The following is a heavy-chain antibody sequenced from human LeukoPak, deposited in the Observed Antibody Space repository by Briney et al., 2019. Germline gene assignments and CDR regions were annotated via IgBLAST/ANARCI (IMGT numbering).Heavy chain of an antibody. CDR1: GYTFTDYH. D-gene: IGHD3-3*01. V-gene: IGHV1-2*02. CDR3: ARGGYDFWSGDY. CDR2: INPNSGGT. Sequence: ASVKVSCKASGYTFTDYHIHWVRQAPGQGLEWMGWINPNSGGTNYAQKFQGRVTMTRDTSISTAYMELSRLRSDDTAVYYCARGGYDFWSGDYWGQGTLVTVSS. J-gene: IGHJ4*02.